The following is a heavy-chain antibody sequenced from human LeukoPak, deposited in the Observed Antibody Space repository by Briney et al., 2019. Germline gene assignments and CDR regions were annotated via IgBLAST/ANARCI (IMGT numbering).Heavy chain of an antibody. Sequence: GGSLRLSCAASGFTFSNYDMLWVRQATGKGLEWVSAINTAGDTYYPGYVQGRFTVSREYAKSYFYLQMNSLISGDTTVYFCTRAPPGTGWLIDYWGQGTLVTVSS. CDR1: GFTFSNYD. CDR3: TRAPPGTGWLIDY. J-gene: IGHJ4*02. D-gene: IGHD6-19*01. CDR2: INTAGDT. V-gene: IGHV3-13*04.